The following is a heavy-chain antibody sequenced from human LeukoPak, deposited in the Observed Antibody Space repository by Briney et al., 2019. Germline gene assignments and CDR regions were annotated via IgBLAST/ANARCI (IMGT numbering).Heavy chain of an antibody. D-gene: IGHD5-24*01. Sequence: SGGSLRLSCAASGFTFSSYEMNWVRQAPGKGLEWVSYISSSGSTIYYADSVKGRFTISRDNAKNSLYLQMNSLRAGDTAVYYCARTIEMATISYFDYWGQGTLVTVSS. CDR1: GFTFSSYE. V-gene: IGHV3-48*03. CDR3: ARTIEMATISYFDY. CDR2: ISSSGSTI. J-gene: IGHJ4*02.